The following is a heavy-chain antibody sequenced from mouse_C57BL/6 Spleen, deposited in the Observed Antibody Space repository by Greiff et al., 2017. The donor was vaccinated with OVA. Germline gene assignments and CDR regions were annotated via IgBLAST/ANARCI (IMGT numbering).Heavy chain of an antibody. D-gene: IGHD1-1*01. Sequence: EVKLMESEGGLVQPGSSMKLSCTASGFTFSDYYMAWVRQVPEKGLEWVANINYDGSSTYYLDSLKSRFIISRDNAKNILYLQMSSLKSEDTATYYCAREGIYYGSSYGYFDVWGTGTTVTVSS. CDR3: AREGIYYGSSYGYFDV. CDR1: GFTFSDYY. V-gene: IGHV5-16*01. J-gene: IGHJ1*03. CDR2: INYDGSST.